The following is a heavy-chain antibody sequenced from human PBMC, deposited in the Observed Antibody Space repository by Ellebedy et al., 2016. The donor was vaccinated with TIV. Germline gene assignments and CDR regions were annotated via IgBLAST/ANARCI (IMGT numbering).Heavy chain of an antibody. CDR3: TRDWGGAGRPRFDY. J-gene: IGHJ4*02. Sequence: GGSLRFSCATSGFTFGDYALSWFRQAPGKGLEWVGFIRSEAYGGTGEYAASVKGRLTISRDDSKGIAYLQMNSLNTEDTAVYYCTRDWGGAGRPRFDYWGQGTLVTVSS. CDR2: IRSEAYGGTG. D-gene: IGHD6-6*01. CDR1: GFTFGDYA. V-gene: IGHV3-49*03.